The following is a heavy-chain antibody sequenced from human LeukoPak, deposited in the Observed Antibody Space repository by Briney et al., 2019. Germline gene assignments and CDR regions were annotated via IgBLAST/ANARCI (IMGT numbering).Heavy chain of an antibody. Sequence: PSETLSLTCTVSGGSIGSSIYYWGWIRQPPEKGLEWIGSVYYSGRTYYNPSLKSRVTISVDTSKNQFSLKLSSVTAADTAVYYCARVVVAATSYFDYWGQGTLVTVSS. V-gene: IGHV4-39*07. CDR3: ARVVVAATSYFDY. J-gene: IGHJ4*02. CDR2: VYYSGRT. D-gene: IGHD2-15*01. CDR1: GGSIGSSIYY.